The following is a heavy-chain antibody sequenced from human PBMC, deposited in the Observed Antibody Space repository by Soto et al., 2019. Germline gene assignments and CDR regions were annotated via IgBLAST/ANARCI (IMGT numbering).Heavy chain of an antibody. V-gene: IGHV3-23*01. Sequence: PGGSLRLSCSASGFTFSTFAMSWVRQAPGKGLECVSVISGSGGSTYYADSVKGRFTISRDSSKNMLYLQMSSLKAEDTAVYYCAKVGGGSSWYRGWFDPWGQGTLVTVSS. CDR1: GFTFSTFA. D-gene: IGHD6-13*01. CDR2: ISGSGGST. CDR3: AKVGGGSSWYRGWFDP. J-gene: IGHJ5*02.